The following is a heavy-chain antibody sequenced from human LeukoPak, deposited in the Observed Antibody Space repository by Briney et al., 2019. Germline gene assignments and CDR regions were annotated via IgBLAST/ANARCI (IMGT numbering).Heavy chain of an antibody. CDR3: AKWRLQGVLYY. J-gene: IGHJ4*02. CDR1: GFTFSSYA. V-gene: IGHV3-23*01. D-gene: IGHD2-15*01. CDR2: ISGSGGST. Sequence: GGSLRLSCAASGFTFSSYAMSWVRQAPGKGLEWVSAISGSGGSTYYADSVKGRFTISRDNSKNTLYLQMNSLRAEDAAVYYCAKWRLQGVLYYWGQGTLVTVSS.